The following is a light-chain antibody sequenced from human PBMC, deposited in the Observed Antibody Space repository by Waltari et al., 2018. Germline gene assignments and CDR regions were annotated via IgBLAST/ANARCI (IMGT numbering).Light chain of an antibody. CDR1: QNIRTH. J-gene: IGKJ1*01. V-gene: IGKV1-39*01. CDR3: QQSFSSPWT. Sequence: DIQMTQSPSSLSASVADTVTVTCQASQNIRTHLNWYQQNPTTAPKLLIYAASTLQRGVPSRFSGSGSGTDFTLTVTNLQPDDFAIYFCQQSFSSPWTFGQGTRV. CDR2: AAS.